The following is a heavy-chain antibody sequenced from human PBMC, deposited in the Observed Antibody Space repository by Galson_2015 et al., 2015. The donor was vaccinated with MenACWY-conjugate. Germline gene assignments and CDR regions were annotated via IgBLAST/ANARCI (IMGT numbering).Heavy chain of an antibody. J-gene: IGHJ4*02. Sequence: SLRLSCAVSGFAFSSYWMSWVRQAPGKGLEWVANIKQDGREKNYVDSVKGRFTISRDNADNSVYPQMDSLRVEDTAVYYCARDTRGHFDYWGQGTLVTFSS. V-gene: IGHV3-7*03. CDR1: GFAFSSYW. CDR3: ARDTRGHFDY. CDR2: IKQDGREK.